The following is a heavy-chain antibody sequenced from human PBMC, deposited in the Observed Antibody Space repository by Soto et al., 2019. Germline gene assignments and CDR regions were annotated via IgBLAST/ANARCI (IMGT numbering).Heavy chain of an antibody. Sequence: PSETLSLTCAVYGGSFSGYYWNWIRQPPGKGLEWIGEINHSGSTNYNSSLKSRVTISVDTSKNQFSLKLSSVTAADTSVYYCARSYGDYATGYYYKGMDVWGQGTTVTVSS. V-gene: IGHV4-34*01. D-gene: IGHD4-17*01. CDR2: INHSGST. CDR1: GGSFSGYY. CDR3: ARSYGDYATGYYYKGMDV. J-gene: IGHJ6*02.